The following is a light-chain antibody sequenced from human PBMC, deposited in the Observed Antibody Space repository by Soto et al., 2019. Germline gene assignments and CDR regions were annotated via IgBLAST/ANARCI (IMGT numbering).Light chain of an antibody. CDR3: AAWDDSLNGAV. CDR1: SSNIGSNT. V-gene: IGLV1-44*01. J-gene: IGLJ7*01. CDR2: SNN. Sequence: QSVLTQPPSASGTPGQRVTISCSGSSSNIGSNTVNWFQQLPGTAPKLLIYSNNQRPSGVPDRFSCSKSGTSASLAISGLQSEYEADYYCAAWDDSLNGAVFGGGTQLTVL.